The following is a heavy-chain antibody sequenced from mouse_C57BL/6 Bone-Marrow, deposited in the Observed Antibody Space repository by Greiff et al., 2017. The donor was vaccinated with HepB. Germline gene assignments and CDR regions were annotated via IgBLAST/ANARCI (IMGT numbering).Heavy chain of an antibody. CDR2: ISSGGDYI. CDR1: GFTFSSYA. V-gene: IGHV5-9-1*02. D-gene: IGHD2-10*02. J-gene: IGHJ2*01. Sequence: EVNVVESGEGLVKPGGSLKLSCAASGFTFSSYAMSWVRQTPEKRLEWVAYISSGGDYIYYADTVKGRFTISRDNARNTLYLQMSSLKSEDTAMYYCTRGGYGNYYYFDYWGQGTTLTVSS. CDR3: TRGGYGNYYYFDY.